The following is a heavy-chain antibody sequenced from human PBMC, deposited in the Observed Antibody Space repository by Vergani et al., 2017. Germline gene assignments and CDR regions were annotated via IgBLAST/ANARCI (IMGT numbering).Heavy chain of an antibody. CDR3: ARVSCLGGSCYKPRFDY. Sequence: QLQLQESGPGLVKPSATLSLTCSVSGASIRSSNYYWGWIRQPPGKGLEWIASIYYSGSTYYNPSLKSRVTISVDTSKNQFSLNLTSVTAADTAVYFCARVSCLGGSCYKPRFDYWGQGILVTVSS. J-gene: IGHJ4*02. V-gene: IGHV4-39*01. CDR1: GASIRSSNYY. CDR2: IYYSGST. D-gene: IGHD2-15*01.